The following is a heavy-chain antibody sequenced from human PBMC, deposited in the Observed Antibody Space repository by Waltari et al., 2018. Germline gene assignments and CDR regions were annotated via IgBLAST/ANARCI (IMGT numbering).Heavy chain of an antibody. D-gene: IGHD2-8*01. J-gene: IGHJ4*02. CDR3: AKVLFPTHGVDY. CDR2: IYSGGST. CDR1: GFHLSSTA. Sequence: EVQLLDSGGGLVQPGGSLRLSCAASGFHLSSTALSWVAQAPGKGLEWVSVIYSGGSTYYADSVKGRFTISRDNSKNTLYLQMNSLRAEDTAVYYCAKVLFPTHGVDYWGQGTLVTVSS. V-gene: IGHV3-23*03.